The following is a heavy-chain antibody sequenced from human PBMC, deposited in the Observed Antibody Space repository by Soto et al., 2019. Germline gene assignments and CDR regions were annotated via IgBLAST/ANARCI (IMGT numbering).Heavy chain of an antibody. J-gene: IGHJ6*02. Sequence: GESLKISCHGSGYSFTTHWITWVRQTPGKGLEGVGRINPSNSYINYSPSFEGHVTISVDRTISTAYLQWRRMEASDNAIYFCARRLSGPKEGYNAYYFYGLDVWGQGTKVTVSS. CDR1: GYSFTTHW. CDR3: ARRLSGPKEGYNAYYFYGLDV. D-gene: IGHD5-18*01. CDR2: INPSNSYI. V-gene: IGHV5-10-1*01.